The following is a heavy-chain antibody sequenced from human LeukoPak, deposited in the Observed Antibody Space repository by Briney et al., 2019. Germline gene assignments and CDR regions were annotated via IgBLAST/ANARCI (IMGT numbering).Heavy chain of an antibody. Sequence: GALVKVSCKASGYTFTSYDINWVRQATGQGLEWMGWMNPNSGNTGYAQKFQGRVTMTRNTSISTAYMELSSLRSEDTAVYYCARGHYYDSSGYYLGWGQGTLVTVSS. D-gene: IGHD3-22*01. CDR2: MNPNSGNT. J-gene: IGHJ4*02. CDR3: ARGHYYDSSGYYLG. V-gene: IGHV1-8*01. CDR1: GYTFTSYD.